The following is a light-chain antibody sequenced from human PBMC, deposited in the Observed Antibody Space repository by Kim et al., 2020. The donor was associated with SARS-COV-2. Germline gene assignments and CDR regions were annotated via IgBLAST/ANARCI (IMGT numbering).Light chain of an antibody. Sequence: DIVMTQSPDSLAVSLGERATMNCKSSQSVLFSPNNKNYLAWYQQKPGQPPKLLIYWASTRESGVPDRFSGSGSGTDSTLTISSLQAEDVAVYYCQQYYGSPFTFGPGTKVDIK. J-gene: IGKJ3*01. CDR3: QQYYGSPFT. CDR2: WAS. V-gene: IGKV4-1*01. CDR1: QSVLFSPNNKNY.